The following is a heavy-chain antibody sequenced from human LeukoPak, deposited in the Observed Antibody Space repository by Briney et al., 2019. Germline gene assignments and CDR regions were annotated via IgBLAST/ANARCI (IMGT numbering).Heavy chain of an antibody. CDR1: GYSFTSYW. Sequence: GESLKISCKGSGYSFTSYWIGWVRQMPGKGLEWMGIIYPGDSGTRYSPSFQGQVTISADKSISTAYLQWSSLKASDTAMYYCAGTYYYGSGSYWPNWFDPWGQGTLVTVSS. CDR2: IYPGDSGT. J-gene: IGHJ5*02. V-gene: IGHV5-51*01. CDR3: AGTYYYGSGSYWPNWFDP. D-gene: IGHD3-10*01.